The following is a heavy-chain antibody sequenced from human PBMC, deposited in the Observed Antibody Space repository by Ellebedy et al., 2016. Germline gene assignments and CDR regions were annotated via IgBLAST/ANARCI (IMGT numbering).Heavy chain of an antibody. CDR3: ARAPRSCIPYRDCFQYRYFDL. CDR2: IYYSGST. V-gene: IGHV4-59*01. CDR1: GGSISSYY. D-gene: IGHD2-21*02. J-gene: IGHJ2*01. Sequence: SETLSLTXTVSGGSISSYYWSWIRQPPGKGLEWIGYIYYSGSTNYNPSLKSRVTISVDTSKNQFSLKLSSVTAADTAVYCCARAPRSCIPYRDCFQYRYFDLWGRGTLVTVSS.